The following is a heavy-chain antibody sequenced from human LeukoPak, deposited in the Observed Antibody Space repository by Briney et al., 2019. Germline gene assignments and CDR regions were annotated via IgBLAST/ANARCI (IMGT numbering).Heavy chain of an antibody. D-gene: IGHD3-10*01. J-gene: IGHJ5*02. CDR3: ARDDYRGVTNFDP. CDR2: ISYTGST. Sequence: SETLSLTCTVSGGSISPYFWNWIRQPPGKGLEWIGYISYTGSTNYNPSLKSRVTISVDTSKNQFSLQLTFVPAADTAVYYRARDDYRGVTNFDPWGQGTLVTVSS. CDR1: GGSISPYF. V-gene: IGHV4-59*01.